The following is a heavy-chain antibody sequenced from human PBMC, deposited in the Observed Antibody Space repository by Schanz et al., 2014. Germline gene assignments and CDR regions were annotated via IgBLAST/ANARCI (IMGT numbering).Heavy chain of an antibody. V-gene: IGHV3-48*02. CDR3: ARGGAPRFDY. Sequence: EVQLVESGGGLVQPGGSLRLSCAASGFTFSSYSMNWVRQAPGKGLEWVSYISSSSSTIYYADSVKGRFTISRDNAKNSLDLQMNSLRDEDTAAYYCARGGAPRFDYWGQGTLVTVSS. D-gene: IGHD1-26*01. CDR1: GFTFSSYS. J-gene: IGHJ4*02. CDR2: ISSSSSTI.